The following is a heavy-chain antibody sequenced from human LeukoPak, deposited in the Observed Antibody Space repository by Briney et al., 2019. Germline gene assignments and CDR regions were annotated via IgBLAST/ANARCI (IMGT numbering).Heavy chain of an antibody. D-gene: IGHD2-15*01. V-gene: IGHV3-23*01. J-gene: IGHJ4*02. CDR3: AKDLRGGSYYFDY. Sequence: GSLSLSCAASGFTFSNYAMTWVRQAPGKGLEWVSAISGGGGSTNYADSVKGRFTISRDNSKNTLYLQMNNLRAEDTAVYYCAKDLRGGSYYFDYWGQGTLVTVSS. CDR1: GFTFSNYA. CDR2: ISGGGGST.